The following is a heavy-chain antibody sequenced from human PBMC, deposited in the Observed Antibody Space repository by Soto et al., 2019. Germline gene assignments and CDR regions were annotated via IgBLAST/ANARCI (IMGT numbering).Heavy chain of an antibody. CDR2: ILYSGST. V-gene: IGHV4-59*01. CDR3: ARRYYDSSGYYFYAFDI. D-gene: IGHD3-22*01. CDR1: GGYISDYY. Sequence: SETLSLTCTVPGGYISDYYLSWIRQSPGKGLEWIGYILYSGSTNYDPSLKSRVTISVDTSKNQFSLKLSSVTAADTAVYYCARRYYDSSGYYFYAFDIWGQGTMVTVSS. J-gene: IGHJ3*02.